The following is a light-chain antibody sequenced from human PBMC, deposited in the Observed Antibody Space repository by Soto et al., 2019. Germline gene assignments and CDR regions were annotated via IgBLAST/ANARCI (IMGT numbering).Light chain of an antibody. CDR2: YDS. CDR3: QVWDNTSDHVV. V-gene: IGLV3-21*04. J-gene: IGLJ2*01. Sequence: SYELTQPPSVSVAPGKTARITCGGNNIGSKSVHWYQQKPGQAPVLVIYYDSDRPSGIPERFSGSNSGNTATLTISRVEAGDEADSYCQVWDNTSDHVVFGGGTKLTVL. CDR1: NIGSKS.